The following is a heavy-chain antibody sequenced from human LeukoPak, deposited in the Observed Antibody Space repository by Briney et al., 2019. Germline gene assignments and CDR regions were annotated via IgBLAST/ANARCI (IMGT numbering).Heavy chain of an antibody. D-gene: IGHD1-26*01. V-gene: IGHV3-21*01. CDR3: ARGVGIVGATRLDY. J-gene: IGHJ4*02. Sequence: GGSLRLSCAASGFTFSSYSMNWVRQAPGKGLEWVSSISSSSSYIYYADSVKGRFTISRDNAKNSLYLQMNSLRAEDTAVYYCARGVGIVGATRLDYWGQGTLVTVSS. CDR2: ISSSSSYI. CDR1: GFTFSSYS.